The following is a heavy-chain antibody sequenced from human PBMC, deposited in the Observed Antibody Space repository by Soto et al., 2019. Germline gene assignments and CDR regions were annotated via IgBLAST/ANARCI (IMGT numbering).Heavy chain of an antibody. CDR3: ARGGRGRIPIFAVVTNWFDP. D-gene: IGHD3-3*01. CDR1: GGSFSGYN. J-gene: IGHJ5*02. CDR2: INHSGTT. Sequence: QVQLQQWGAGLLKPSETLSLTCAVYGGSFSGYNWSWVRQPPGKGLEWIGEINHSGTTTYNPSLKSRVTISIDTSKNQFSLKLSSVTAADTAVYYCARGGRGRIPIFAVVTNWFDPWGQGTLVTVSS. V-gene: IGHV4-34*01.